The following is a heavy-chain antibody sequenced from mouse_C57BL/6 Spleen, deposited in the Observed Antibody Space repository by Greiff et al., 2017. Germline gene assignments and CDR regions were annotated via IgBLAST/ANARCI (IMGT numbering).Heavy chain of an antibody. CDR1: GYSITSGYY. CDR3: ARDEGVFYWYFDV. J-gene: IGHJ1*03. V-gene: IGHV3-6*01. Sequence: EVKLQESGPGLVKPSQSLSLTCSVTGYSITSGYYWNWIRQFPGNKLEWMGYISYDGSNNYNPSLKNRISITRDTSKYQFFLKLNSVTTEDTATDYCARDEGVFYWYFDVWGTGTTVTVSS. CDR2: ISYDGSN.